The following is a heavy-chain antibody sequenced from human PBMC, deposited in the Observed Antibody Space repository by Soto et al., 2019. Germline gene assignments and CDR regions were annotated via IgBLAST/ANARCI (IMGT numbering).Heavy chain of an antibody. V-gene: IGHV3-30*18. CDR2: ISYDGSNK. D-gene: IGHD6-19*01. J-gene: IGHJ4*02. Sequence: ESGGGVVQPGRSLRLSCAASGFTFSSYGMHWVRQAPGKGLEWVAVISYDGSNKYYADSVKGRFTISRDNSKNTLYLQMNSLRAEDTAVYYCAKDANIAVAGTYFDYWGQGTLVTVSS. CDR1: GFTFSSYG. CDR3: AKDANIAVAGTYFDY.